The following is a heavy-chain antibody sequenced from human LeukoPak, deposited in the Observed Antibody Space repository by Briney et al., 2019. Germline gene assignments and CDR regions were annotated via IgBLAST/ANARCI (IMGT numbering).Heavy chain of an antibody. CDR1: GFTFSAYV. D-gene: IGHD6-19*01. CDR2: ISDSGGYT. CDR3: AKRRAVPDPQRGLDH. J-gene: IGHJ4*02. Sequence: SGGSLRLSCAASGFTFSAYVMHWVRQAPGKGLQWVAVISDSGGYTQYADSVKGRFTISRDNSKNTLYLQMNSLRAEDTAVYYCAKRRAVPDPQRGLDHWGQGTLVAVSS. V-gene: IGHV3-23*01.